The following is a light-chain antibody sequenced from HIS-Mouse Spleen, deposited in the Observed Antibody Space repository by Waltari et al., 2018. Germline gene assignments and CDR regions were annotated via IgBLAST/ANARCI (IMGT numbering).Light chain of an antibody. CDR2: SNN. CDR1: SSNIRSNT. V-gene: IGLV1-44*01. CDR3: AAWDDSLNGVV. J-gene: IGLJ2*01. Sequence: QSVLTQPPSASGTPGQRVTIPCSGSSSNIRSNTVTWYQQLPGTAPKLLIYSNNQRPSGVPDRFSGSKSGTSASLAISGLQSEDEADYYCAAWDDSLNGVVFGGGTKLTVL.